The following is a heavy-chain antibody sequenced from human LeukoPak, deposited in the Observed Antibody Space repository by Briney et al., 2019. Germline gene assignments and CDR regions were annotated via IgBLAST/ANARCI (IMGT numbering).Heavy chain of an antibody. J-gene: IGHJ4*02. CDR2: INWNGGST. CDR1: GFTFDDYG. Sequence: GGSLRLSCAASGFTFDDYGMSWVRQAPGKGLELVSGINWNGGSTGYADSVKGRFTISRDNAKNSLYLQMNSLRAEDTAVYYCARAPYDSSGYYHYWGQGTLVTVSS. V-gene: IGHV3-20*04. CDR3: ARAPYDSSGYYHY. D-gene: IGHD3-22*01.